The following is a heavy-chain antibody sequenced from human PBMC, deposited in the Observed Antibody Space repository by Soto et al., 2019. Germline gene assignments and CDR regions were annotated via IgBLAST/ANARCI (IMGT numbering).Heavy chain of an antibody. V-gene: IGHV3-15*01. CDR3: TTDPFWSGYYGYYYYYYYMDV. J-gene: IGHJ6*03. CDR1: GFTFSNAW. CDR2: IKSKTDGGKT. D-gene: IGHD3-3*01. Sequence: GGSLRLSCAASGFTFSNAWMSWVRQAPGKGLEWVGRIKSKTDGGKTDYAAPVKGRFTISRDDSKNTLYLKMNSLKTEDTAVYYCTTDPFWSGYYGYYYYYYYMDVWGKGTTVTVSS.